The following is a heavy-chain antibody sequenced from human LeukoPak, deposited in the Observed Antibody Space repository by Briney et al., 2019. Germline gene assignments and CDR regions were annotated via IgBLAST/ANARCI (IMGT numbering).Heavy chain of an antibody. D-gene: IGHD6-13*01. CDR2: IYYSAST. CDR3: ARVVSNWYFDL. CDR1: GGSISSYY. J-gene: IGHJ2*01. Sequence: SETLSLTCTVSGGSISSYYWSWIRQPPGKGLEWIGYIYYSASTNHNPSLKSRVTMSVDTSKNQFSLKLSSVTAADTAVYYCARVVSNWYFDLWGRGTLVTVSS. V-gene: IGHV4-59*01.